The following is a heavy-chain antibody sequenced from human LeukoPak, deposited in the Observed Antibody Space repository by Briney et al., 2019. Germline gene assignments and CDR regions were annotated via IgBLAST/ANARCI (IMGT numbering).Heavy chain of an antibody. D-gene: IGHD6-19*01. CDR1: GFTFSSYA. CDR2: ISSSDGAT. J-gene: IGHJ4*02. CDR3: AHMAVAGTAPFDQ. V-gene: IGHV3-23*01. Sequence: GGSLRLSCAASGFTFSSYAMSWVRQAPGKGLEWVSSISSSDGATYYADFVKGRFTISRDNSKNTLYLQMNSLRAEDTAVYYCAHMAVAGTAPFDQWGQGTLVTVSS.